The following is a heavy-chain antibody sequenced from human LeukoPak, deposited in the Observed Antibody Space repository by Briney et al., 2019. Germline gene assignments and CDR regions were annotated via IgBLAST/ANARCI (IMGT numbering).Heavy chain of an antibody. V-gene: IGHV1-69*05. CDR2: IIPIFGTA. CDR3: ATTLRFLEWLLAD. J-gene: IGHJ4*02. D-gene: IGHD3-3*01. Sequence: GASVKVSRKASGGTFSSYAISWVRQAPGQGLEWMGRIIPIFGTANYAQKFQGRVTITTDESTSTAYMELSSLRSEDTAVYYCATTLRFLEWLLADWGQGTLVTVSS. CDR1: GGTFSSYA.